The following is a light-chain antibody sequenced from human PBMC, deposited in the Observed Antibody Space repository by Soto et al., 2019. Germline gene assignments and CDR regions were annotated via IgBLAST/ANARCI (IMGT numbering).Light chain of an antibody. Sequence: QSVLTQPASVSGSPGQSSTISCTGTSSDVGGYNYVSWYQQHPGKAPKLMIYEVSNRPSGVSNRFSGSKSGNTASLTISGPQAEDEGDYYCSSYTSSSPYVFATGTTLAVL. J-gene: IGLJ1*01. CDR1: SSDVGGYNY. V-gene: IGLV2-14*01. CDR2: EVS. CDR3: SSYTSSSPYV.